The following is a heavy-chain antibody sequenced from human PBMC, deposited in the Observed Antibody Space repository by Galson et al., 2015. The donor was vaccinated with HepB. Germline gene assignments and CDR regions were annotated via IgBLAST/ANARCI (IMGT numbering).Heavy chain of an antibody. CDR2: ISGGGDNV. V-gene: IGHV3-23*01. Sequence: LSCAASGFTFNNYAMSWVRQAPGEGLEWVSGISGGGDNVYYADSVKGRFTISRDNSRNTLYVQMNSLRAEDTAVYYCTTERSRDSSGYYYVSGLFDYWGQGTLVTVSS. CDR3: TTERSRDSSGYYYVSGLFDY. J-gene: IGHJ4*02. D-gene: IGHD3-22*01. CDR1: GFTFNNYA.